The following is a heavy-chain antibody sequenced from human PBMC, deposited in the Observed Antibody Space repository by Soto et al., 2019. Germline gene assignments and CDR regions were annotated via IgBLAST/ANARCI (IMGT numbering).Heavy chain of an antibody. J-gene: IGHJ4*02. CDR1: GGSISGYY. D-gene: IGHD1-1*01. CDR2: VHHGEIT. CDR3: VRVDNWHESYFDS. V-gene: IGHV4-59*12. Sequence: SETLSLTCTVSGGSISGYYWTWIRQPPGKGLEWIGYVHHGEITSYNPSLKSRVTISLDTSKNQFSLKVNSVIVADTAVYYCVRVDNWHESYFDSWGQGALVTVSS.